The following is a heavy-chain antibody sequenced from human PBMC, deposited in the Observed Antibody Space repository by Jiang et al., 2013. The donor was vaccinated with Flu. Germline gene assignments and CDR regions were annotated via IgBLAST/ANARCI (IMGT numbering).Heavy chain of an antibody. V-gene: IGHV4-34*01. CDR1: GESFSGFY. Sequence: LLKPSETLSLTCGVYGESFSGFYWSWVRQPPGKGLEWIGEMNHSGSTNYKTSLKSRVTISVDTSKNQFSLRLTSVTAADTAVYYCARGVVVPGFDYWGQGTLVTVSS. D-gene: IGHD2-2*01. J-gene: IGHJ4*02. CDR3: ARGVVVPGFDY. CDR2: MNHSGST.